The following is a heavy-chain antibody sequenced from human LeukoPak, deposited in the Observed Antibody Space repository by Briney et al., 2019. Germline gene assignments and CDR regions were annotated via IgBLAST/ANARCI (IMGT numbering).Heavy chain of an antibody. J-gene: IGHJ3*02. CDR3: VKTMIGYFSDGFDI. D-gene: IGHD3-9*01. Sequence: PGRSLRLSCAASGFTFSSYAMHWVRQAPGKGLEWVAVISYDGSNKYYADSVKGRFTISRDNSKNTLYLQMNSLRVEDTAVYWCVKTMIGYFSDGFDIWGQGTMVTVSS. CDR2: ISYDGSNK. CDR1: GFTFSSYA. V-gene: IGHV3-30-3*01.